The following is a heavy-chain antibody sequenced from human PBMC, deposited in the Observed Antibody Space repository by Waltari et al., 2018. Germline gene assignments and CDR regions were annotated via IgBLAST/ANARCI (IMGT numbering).Heavy chain of an antibody. V-gene: IGHV3-53*01. J-gene: IGHJ3*02. CDR2: IYGVDST. Sequence: EVQLVESGGGLIQPGGSLRVSGAASGCSVSSSYVSWVRQAPGKGLEWISFIYGVDSTLYVDSVKGRFTVSRDNSKNTVHLQMNSVRVDDTAVYYCATFSNWVHDTFDIWGQGTLVSVSS. CDR1: GCSVSSSY. CDR3: ATFSNWVHDTFDI. D-gene: IGHD3-16*01.